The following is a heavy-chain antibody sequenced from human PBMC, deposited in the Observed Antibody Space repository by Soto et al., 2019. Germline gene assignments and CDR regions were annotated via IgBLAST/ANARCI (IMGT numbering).Heavy chain of an antibody. J-gene: IGHJ3*01. CDR1: GDSISSGGYY. CDR3: TRGAWGYAFDV. Sequence: QVQLQQSGPGLVKPSQTLSLTCTVSGDSISSGGYYWTWVRQRPGKGLEWIGYIRYSESTYYNPSLKSRVIVSIDTSKNQFSLRLSSVTAADTAVYFCTRGAWGYAFDVWGQRTMVTVSS. CDR2: IRYSEST. D-gene: IGHD3-16*01. V-gene: IGHV4-31*03.